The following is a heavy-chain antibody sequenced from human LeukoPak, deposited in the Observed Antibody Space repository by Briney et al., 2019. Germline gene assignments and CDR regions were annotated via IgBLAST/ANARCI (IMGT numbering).Heavy chain of an antibody. V-gene: IGHV3-66*01. J-gene: IGHJ3*02. D-gene: IGHD3/OR15-3a*01. CDR2: IYSGGST. CDR1: GFTVSSNY. CDR3: ARSLRGTGAFDI. Sequence: GGSLRLSCAASGFTVSSNYMSWVRQAPGKGLEWVSVIYSGGSTYYADSVKGRFTISRDNSKNTLYLQTNSLRAEDTAVYYCARSLRGTGAFDIWGQGTMVTVSS.